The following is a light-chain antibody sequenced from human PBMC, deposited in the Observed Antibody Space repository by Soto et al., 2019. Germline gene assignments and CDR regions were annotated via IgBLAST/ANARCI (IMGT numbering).Light chain of an antibody. CDR2: GTS. J-gene: IGKJ3*01. Sequence: EIVLTQSPGTLSLSPGERATLSCRASQSVDSRYLAWYQHKPGQAPRLLIYGTSSRATGIPDRFSGSGSGTDFTLTISRLEPEDFALYYCQQYGRTPPFTFGPGTKVDIK. CDR3: QQYGRTPPFT. V-gene: IGKV3-20*01. CDR1: QSVDSRY.